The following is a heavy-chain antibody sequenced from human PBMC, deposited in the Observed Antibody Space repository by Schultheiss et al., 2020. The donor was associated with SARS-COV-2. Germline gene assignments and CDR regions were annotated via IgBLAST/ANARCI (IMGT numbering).Heavy chain of an antibody. CDR1: GFTFGSYA. Sequence: GGSLRLSCAASGFTFGSYAMDWVRQAPGKGLEWVAVISYDGSKKYYADSVKGRLTISRDTSKNTVYLQMNSLRVDDTAMYYCASERGSGTYRGWFDPWGQGTLVTVSS. D-gene: IGHD3-16*02. CDR2: ISYDGSKK. J-gene: IGHJ5*02. CDR3: ASERGSGTYRGWFDP. V-gene: IGHV3-30*07.